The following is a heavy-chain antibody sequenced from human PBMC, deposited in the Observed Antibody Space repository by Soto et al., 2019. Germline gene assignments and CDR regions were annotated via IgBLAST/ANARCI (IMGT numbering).Heavy chain of an antibody. Sequence: PSETLSLTCIVSGEFISSSSYYWGWIRQPPGKGLEWIGSIYYSGRTYYNPSFKSRVTISIDTSKNQFSLKLSSVTATDTAVYYCARQRTTVVTQASFDHWGQGALVTVSS. D-gene: IGHD2-21*02. J-gene: IGHJ4*02. CDR2: IYYSGRT. V-gene: IGHV4-39*01. CDR3: ARQRTTVVTQASFDH. CDR1: GEFISSSSYY.